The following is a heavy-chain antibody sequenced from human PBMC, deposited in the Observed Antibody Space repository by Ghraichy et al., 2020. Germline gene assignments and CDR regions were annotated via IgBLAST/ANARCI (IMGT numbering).Heavy chain of an antibody. Sequence: GESLNISCTASGFTFGDYGMSWVRQAPGKGLEWVGIIRSKAYGGTTEYAASVKGRFTISRDDSKSIAYLQMNSLKTEDTAVYFCCRDTSSWSYYFDYWGQGTLVTVSS. V-gene: IGHV3-49*04. CDR1: GFTFGDYG. CDR2: IRSKAYGGTT. CDR3: CRDTSSWSYYFDY. J-gene: IGHJ4*02. D-gene: IGHD6-13*01.